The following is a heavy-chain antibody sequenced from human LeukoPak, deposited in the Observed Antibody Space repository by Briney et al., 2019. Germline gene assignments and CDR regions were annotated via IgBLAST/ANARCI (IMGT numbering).Heavy chain of an antibody. D-gene: IGHD3-9*01. CDR3: ARELGYDILTGYLGTDY. V-gene: IGHV1-2*02. CDR2: INPNNGGT. CDR1: GYTFTGYY. J-gene: IGHJ4*02. Sequence: ASVKVSCKASGYTFTGYYIHWVRQAPGQGLEWMGWINPNNGGTNCAQKFQGRVTMTRDTSISTAYMELSRLRSDDTAVYYCARELGYDILTGYLGTDYWGQGTLVTVSS.